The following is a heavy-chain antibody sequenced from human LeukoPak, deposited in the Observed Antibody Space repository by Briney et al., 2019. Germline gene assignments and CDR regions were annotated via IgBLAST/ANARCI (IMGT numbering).Heavy chain of an antibody. J-gene: IGHJ4*02. CDR3: STRGD. Sequence: SETLSLTCAVSGGSISSSNWWSWVRQPPGKGLEWIGEIYHSGSTNYNPSLKSRVTISANTSKGQFSLKLTSVTAADTAVYYCSTRGDWGQGTLVTVSS. CDR1: GGSISSSNW. V-gene: IGHV4-4*02. CDR2: IYHSGST.